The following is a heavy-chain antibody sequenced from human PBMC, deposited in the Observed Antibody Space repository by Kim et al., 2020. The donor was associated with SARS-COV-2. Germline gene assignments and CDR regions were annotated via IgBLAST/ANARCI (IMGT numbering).Heavy chain of an antibody. CDR3: ATASSSWYEWGWFDP. J-gene: IGHJ5*02. D-gene: IGHD6-13*01. V-gene: IGHV1-24*01. CDR2: FDPEDGET. CDR1: GYTLTELS. Sequence: ASVKVSCKVSGYTLTELSMHWVRQAPGKGLEWMGGFDPEDGETIYAQKFQGRVTMTEDTSTDTAYMELSSLRSEDTAVYYCATASSSWYEWGWFDPWGQGTLVTVSS.